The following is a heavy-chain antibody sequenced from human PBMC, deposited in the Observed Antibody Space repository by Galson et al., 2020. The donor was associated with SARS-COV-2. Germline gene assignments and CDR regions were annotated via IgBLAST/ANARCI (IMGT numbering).Heavy chain of an antibody. J-gene: IGHJ2*01. V-gene: IGHV3-23*01. D-gene: IGHD1-26*01. CDR2: ISSSGSDT. CDR3: AKRYSGSRYWYFDL. CDR1: AFTFSSYA. Sequence: GGSLTLSCAASAFTFSSYAMSWVRQSPGKGLEWVSLISSSGSDTFYADSVKGRFTISRDNYRYTLFLQMDSLRAEDTAVYYCAKRYSGSRYWYFDLGGRGTLVTVSS.